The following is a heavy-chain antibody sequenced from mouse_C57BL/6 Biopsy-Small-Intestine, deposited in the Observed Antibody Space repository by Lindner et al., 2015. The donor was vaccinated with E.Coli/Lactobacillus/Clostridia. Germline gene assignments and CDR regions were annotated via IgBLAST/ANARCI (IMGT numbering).Heavy chain of an antibody. CDR3: ARSYDYDAWFAY. CDR2: INPETNRT. D-gene: IGHD2-4*01. J-gene: IGHJ3*01. CDR1: RYAFSNYL. Sequence: VQLQESGAELVRPGTSVKVSCKASRYAFSNYLIEWVKQRPGQGLEWIGVINPETNRTTYNEKFKGKATLAADKSSSTAYMQLSSLTSEDSAVYFCARSYDYDAWFAYWGQGTLVTVSA. V-gene: IGHV1-54*01.